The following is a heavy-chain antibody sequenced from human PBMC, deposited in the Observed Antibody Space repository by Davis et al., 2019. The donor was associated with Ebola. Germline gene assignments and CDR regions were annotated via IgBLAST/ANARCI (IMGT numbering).Heavy chain of an antibody. Sequence: ASVKVSCKASGYTFTSYYMHWVRQAPGQGLEWMGIINPSGGSTSYAQKFQGRVTMTRDTSTSTVYMELSSLGSEDTAVYYCARESPLGDELLPVEGFFDYWGQGTLVTVSS. V-gene: IGHV1-46*01. CDR1: GYTFTSYY. CDR2: INPSGGST. J-gene: IGHJ4*02. CDR3: ARESPLGDELLPVEGFFDY. D-gene: IGHD2-21*01.